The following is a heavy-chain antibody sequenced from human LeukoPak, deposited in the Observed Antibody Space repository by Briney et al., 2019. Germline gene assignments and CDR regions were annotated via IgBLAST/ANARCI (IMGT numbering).Heavy chain of an antibody. CDR1: GFPFSSYG. D-gene: IGHD6-19*01. J-gene: IGHJ4*02. V-gene: IGHV3-30*18. CDR3: AKDLRRYSSGWYYFDY. CDR2: ISNDGNNK. Sequence: GMSLRLSCAASGFPFSSYGMRWVRQAPGKGLEWVAAISNDGNNKFYADSVKGRFTISRDNSKNTLYLQMNSLRAEDTAVYYCAKDLRRYSSGWYYFDYWGQGTLVTVSS.